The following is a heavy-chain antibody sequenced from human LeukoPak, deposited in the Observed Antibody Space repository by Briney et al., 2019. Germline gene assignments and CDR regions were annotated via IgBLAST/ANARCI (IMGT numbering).Heavy chain of an antibody. CDR2: INSDGSWT. CDR1: GNYW. D-gene: IGHD3-10*01. J-gene: IGHJ3*02. Sequence: GGSLRLSCAASGNYWMHWVRQAPGKGLVWVSHINSDGSWTSYADSVKGRFTISRDSPKNTVYLQMDSLRAEDTAVYYCARGAEKILSFGEYPSDAFDIWGQGTMVSVTS. CDR3: ARGAEKILSFGEYPSDAFDI. V-gene: IGHV3-74*01.